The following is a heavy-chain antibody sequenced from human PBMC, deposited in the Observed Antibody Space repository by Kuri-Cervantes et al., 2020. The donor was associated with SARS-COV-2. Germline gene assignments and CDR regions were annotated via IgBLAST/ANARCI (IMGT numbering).Heavy chain of an antibody. J-gene: IGHJ5*02. V-gene: IGHV4-39*01. CDR2: IYYSGST. D-gene: IGHD3-3*01. CDR3: ARLGRFLEWFMGAFDP. CDR1: GAAIDSNSYY. Sequence: SETLSLTCIVSGAAIDSNSYYWVWIRQPPGKGLEWIGGIYYSGSTYHNPSLKSRVTLSADTSKNQFSLKLTSVTAADTAVYYCARLGRFLEWFMGAFDPWGQGTLVTVSS.